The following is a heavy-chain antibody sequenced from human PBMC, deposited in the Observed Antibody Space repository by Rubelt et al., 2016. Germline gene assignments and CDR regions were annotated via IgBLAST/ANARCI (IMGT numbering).Heavy chain of an antibody. V-gene: IGHV4-59*12. J-gene: IGHJ5*02. CDR2: IYCSGST. CDR3: ARDPSSYCSSTSCYSSWFDP. D-gene: IGHD2-2*01. Sequence: PPGKGLEWIGYIYCSGSTNYNPSLKSRVTISVDTSKNQFSLKLSSVTAADTAVYYCARDPSSYCSSTSCYSSWFDPWGQGTLVTVSS.